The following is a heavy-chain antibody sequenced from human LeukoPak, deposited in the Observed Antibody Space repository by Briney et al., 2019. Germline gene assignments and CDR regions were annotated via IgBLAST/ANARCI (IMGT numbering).Heavy chain of an antibody. J-gene: IGHJ4*02. D-gene: IGHD2-15*01. CDR3: AREPYSYCSGGSCYTLAPWY. CDR1: GFTFSSYA. V-gene: IGHV3-23*01. CDR2: ISGRGGST. Sequence: GGSLRLSCAASGFTFSSYAMRCVRHAPGRGGEWFSAISGRGGSTYYADSVKGRFTISRDNSKNTLYLQMNGLRAEDTAVYYCAREPYSYCSGGSCYTLAPWYWGQGTLVTVSS.